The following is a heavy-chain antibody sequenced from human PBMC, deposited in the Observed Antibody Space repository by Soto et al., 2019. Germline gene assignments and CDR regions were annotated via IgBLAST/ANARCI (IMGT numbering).Heavy chain of an antibody. CDR2: IKSKTDGGTT. V-gene: IGHV3-15*01. J-gene: IGHJ4*02. D-gene: IGHD3-10*01. CDR3: TTVLLWFGEPRRNDY. Sequence: EVQLVESGGGLVKPGGSLRLSCAASGFTFSNPWMTWVRQAQGKGRGWVGRIKSKTDGGTTDYAAPVKGRFTISRDDSKNTLYLQMNSLKTEDTAVYYCTTVLLWFGEPRRNDYWGQGTLVTVSS. CDR1: GFTFSNPW.